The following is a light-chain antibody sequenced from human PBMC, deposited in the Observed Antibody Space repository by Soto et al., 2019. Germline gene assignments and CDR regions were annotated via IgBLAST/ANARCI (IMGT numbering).Light chain of an antibody. J-gene: IGLJ1*01. CDR3: SSYTNTSTLV. CDR1: SSDLGAYKY. V-gene: IGLV2-14*03. CDR2: EVS. Sequence: QSALTQPASVSGSPGQSITISCAGTSSDLGAYKYVSWYQQHPDKAPKLILYEVSRRPSGVSNRFSGSKSGNTASLTISGLLAEDEAAYSCSSYTNTSTLVFGTGTKVTVL.